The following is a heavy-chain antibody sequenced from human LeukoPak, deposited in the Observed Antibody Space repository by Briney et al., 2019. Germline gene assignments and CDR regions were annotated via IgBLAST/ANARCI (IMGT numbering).Heavy chain of an antibody. CDR1: GASFCSGDQY. J-gene: IGHJ5*02. V-gene: IGHV4-30-4*08. D-gene: IGHD6-13*01. Sequence: SETLSLTCTVSGASFCSGDQYWNWVRQSPGRGLEWIGCIHPSGTLYNNPSLESRVTISVDTSKNQFSLNLTSVTAADTAVYYCARLYIGGYSGSTNYNWFDAWGQGTLVTASS. CDR2: IHPSGTL. CDR3: ARLYIGGYSGSTNYNWFDA.